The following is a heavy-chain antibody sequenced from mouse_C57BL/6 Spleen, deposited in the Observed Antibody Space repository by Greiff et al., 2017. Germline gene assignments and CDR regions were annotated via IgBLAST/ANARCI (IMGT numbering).Heavy chain of an antibody. V-gene: IGHV1-72*01. Sequence: QVQLQQPGAELVKPGASVKLSCKASGYTFTSYWMHWVKQRPGRGLEWIGRIGPNSGGTKYNEKFKSKATLTVDKPSSKAYMQLSILTSEYSAVYYGARSPYYCGSSYWYFDVWGTGTTVTVSS. D-gene: IGHD1-1*01. CDR3: ARSPYYCGSSYWYFDV. CDR1: GYTFTSYW. CDR2: IGPNSGGT. J-gene: IGHJ1*03.